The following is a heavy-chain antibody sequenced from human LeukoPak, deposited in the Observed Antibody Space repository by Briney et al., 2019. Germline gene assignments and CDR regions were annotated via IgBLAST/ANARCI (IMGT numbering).Heavy chain of an antibody. CDR3: ARDSPPTR. CDR2: ISSSGSTK. CDR1: GITFSSYS. J-gene: IGHJ4*02. V-gene: IGHV3-48*01. Sequence: GGSLRLSCGASGITFSSYSMNWVRQAPGKGLEWVSYISSSGSTKYYADSVKGRFTISRDNSKNTLYLQMNSLRAEDTAVYYCARDSPPTRWGQGTLVTVSS.